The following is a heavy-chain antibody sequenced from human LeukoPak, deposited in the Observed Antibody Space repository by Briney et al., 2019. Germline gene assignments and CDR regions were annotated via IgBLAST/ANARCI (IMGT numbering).Heavy chain of an antibody. CDR1: GFTFSSSA. J-gene: IGHJ4*02. CDR3: AKERGYSVYDPIDY. Sequence: GGSLRLSCAASGFTFSSSAMSWVRQAPGKGLEWVSAISGSGGSTNYGDSVKGRFTISRDSSKNTLYLQMNSLRVEDTAVYYCAKERGYSVYDPIDYWGQGTLVTVSS. V-gene: IGHV3-23*01. D-gene: IGHD5/OR15-5a*01. CDR2: ISGSGGST.